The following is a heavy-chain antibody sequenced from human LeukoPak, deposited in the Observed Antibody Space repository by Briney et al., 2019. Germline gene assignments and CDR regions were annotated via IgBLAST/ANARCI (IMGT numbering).Heavy chain of an antibody. Sequence: SETLSLTCTVSGGSISSYYWSWIRQPAGKGLEWIGRIYTSGSTNYNPSLKSRVTMLVDTSKNQFSLKLSSVTAADTAVYYCARDRPTVTTYDAFDIWGQGTMVTVSS. V-gene: IGHV4-4*07. J-gene: IGHJ3*02. CDR1: GGSISSYY. CDR3: ARDRPTVTTYDAFDI. D-gene: IGHD4-17*01. CDR2: IYTSGST.